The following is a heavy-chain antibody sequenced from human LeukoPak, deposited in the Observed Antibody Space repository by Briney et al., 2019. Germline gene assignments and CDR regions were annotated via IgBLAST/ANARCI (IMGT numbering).Heavy chain of an antibody. J-gene: IGHJ4*02. D-gene: IGHD2-15*01. CDR2: ISGSGGST. CDR1: ECAFGYYA. Sequence: GGSLRLCCAASECAFGYYAMNWVRQAPGKGLEWVSGISGSGGSTNYADSVKGRLTISRDNSKNTLYLQMNSLRAEDTAVYYCARGTVVGSHFDYWGQGTLVTVSS. V-gene: IGHV3-23*01. CDR3: ARGTVVGSHFDY.